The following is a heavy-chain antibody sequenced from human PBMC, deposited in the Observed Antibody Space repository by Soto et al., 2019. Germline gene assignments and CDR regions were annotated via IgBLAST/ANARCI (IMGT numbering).Heavy chain of an antibody. Sequence: EVQLLESGGGLVQPGGSLRLSCAASGFTFSNYGMSWVRQAPGKGLEWVSAISASGGTRYYADSVKGRFTISRDNSKNTLDLQMKSLRAEDTAIYYCAKSPAEVVIVGDAFHIWGQGTMVTVSS. CDR1: GFTFSNYG. V-gene: IGHV3-23*01. J-gene: IGHJ3*02. CDR3: AKSPAEVVIVGDAFHI. CDR2: ISASGGTR. D-gene: IGHD3-22*01.